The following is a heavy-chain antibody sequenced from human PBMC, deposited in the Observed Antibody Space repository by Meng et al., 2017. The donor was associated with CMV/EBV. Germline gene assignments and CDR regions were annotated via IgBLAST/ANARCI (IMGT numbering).Heavy chain of an antibody. CDR2: ISGSGGST. CDR1: GFTCSSYA. CDR3: AKDLGIVGAYYFDY. V-gene: IGHV3-23*01. Sequence: ASGFTCSSYAVSWVRQAPGKGLEWVSAISGSGGSTYYADSVKGRFTISRDNSKNTLYLQMNSLRAEDTAVYYCAKDLGIVGAYYFDYWGQGTLVTVSS. J-gene: IGHJ4*02. D-gene: IGHD1-26*01.